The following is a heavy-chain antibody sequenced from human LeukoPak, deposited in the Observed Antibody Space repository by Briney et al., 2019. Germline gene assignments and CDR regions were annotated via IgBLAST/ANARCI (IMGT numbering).Heavy chain of an antibody. J-gene: IGHJ4*02. Sequence: PSETLSLTCTVSGGSISSGDYYWRWIRQPPGKGLEWIGYIYYSGSTYYNPSLKSRVTISVDTSKNQFSLKLSSVTAADTAVYYCARDKAYYYDSSGYYYRGYYFDYWGQGTLVTVSS. CDR1: GGSISSGDYY. CDR3: ARDKAYYYDSSGYYYRGYYFDY. CDR2: IYYSGST. D-gene: IGHD3-22*01. V-gene: IGHV4-30-4*01.